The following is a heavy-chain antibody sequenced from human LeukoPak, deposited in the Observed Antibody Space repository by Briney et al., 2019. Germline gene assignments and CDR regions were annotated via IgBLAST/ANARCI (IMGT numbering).Heavy chain of an antibody. CDR1: GGSISTYY. CDR2: VYYSGST. V-gene: IGHV4-59*01. CDR3: ARENTGSYYYYYMDV. D-gene: IGHD1-26*01. Sequence: SETLSLTRNVSGGSISTYYWSWIRQPPGKGLEWIGYVYYSGSTNYNPSLKSRVTISVDTSKNQFSLNLSSVTAADTAVYYCARENTGSYYYYYMDVWGKGTTVTVSS. J-gene: IGHJ6*03.